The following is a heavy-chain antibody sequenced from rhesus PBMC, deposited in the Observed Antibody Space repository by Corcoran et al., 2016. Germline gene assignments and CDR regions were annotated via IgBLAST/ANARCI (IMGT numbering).Heavy chain of an antibody. CDR3: TRGGTSHAPVDY. CDR1: GFTFSSYG. V-gene: IGHV3S16*01. J-gene: IGHJ4*01. Sequence: EVQLVESGGGLVQPGGSLRLSCAASGFTFSSYGLTWVRQSPRKGLGWVSSLSSNINYIYYSDSVKGRFTISRDNAKNSLSLQMNSLRAEDTAVYYCTRGGTSHAPVDYWGQGVLVTVSS. D-gene: IGHD1-44*01. CDR2: LSSNINYI.